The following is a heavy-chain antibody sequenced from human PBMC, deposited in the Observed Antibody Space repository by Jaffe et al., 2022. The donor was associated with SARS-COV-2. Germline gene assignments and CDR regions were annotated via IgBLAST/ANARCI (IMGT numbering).Heavy chain of an antibody. CDR2: IYTSGST. Sequence: QVQLQESGPGLVKPSQTLSLTCTVSGGSISSGSYYWSWIRQPAGKGLEWIGRIYTSGSTNYNPSLKSRVTISVDTSKNQFSLKLSSVTAADTAVYYCARAPGYLEGWFDPWGQGTLVTVSS. V-gene: IGHV4-61*02. J-gene: IGHJ5*02. CDR1: GGSISSGSYY. CDR3: ARAPGYLEGWFDP. D-gene: IGHD6-25*01.